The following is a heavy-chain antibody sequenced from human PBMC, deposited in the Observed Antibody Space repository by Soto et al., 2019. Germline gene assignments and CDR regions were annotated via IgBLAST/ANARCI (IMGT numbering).Heavy chain of an antibody. D-gene: IGHD3-3*01. CDR2: INPSGGST. J-gene: IGHJ4*02. V-gene: IGHV1-46*01. Sequence: ASVKVSCKASGYTFTSYYMHWVRQAPGQGLEWMGIINPSGGSTSYAQKFQGRVTMTRDTSTSTVYMELSSLRSEDTAVYYCARDVLRFLEWPWGFDYWGQGTLVTAPQ. CDR1: GYTFTSYY. CDR3: ARDVLRFLEWPWGFDY.